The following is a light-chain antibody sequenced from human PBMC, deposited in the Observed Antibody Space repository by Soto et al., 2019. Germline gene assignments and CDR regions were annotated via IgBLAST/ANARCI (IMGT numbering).Light chain of an antibody. V-gene: IGLV1-40*01. CDR2: GNS. CDR1: SSNIGAGYD. J-gene: IGLJ1*01. Sequence: QSVVTQPPSVSGAPGQRVTISCTGSSSNIGAGYDVHWYQQLPGTAPKLLIYGNSNRPSGVPDRFSGSKSGTSASLAITGLQAEDEADYYCQSYDSSRSGYVFGTGTQLTVL. CDR3: QSYDSSRSGYV.